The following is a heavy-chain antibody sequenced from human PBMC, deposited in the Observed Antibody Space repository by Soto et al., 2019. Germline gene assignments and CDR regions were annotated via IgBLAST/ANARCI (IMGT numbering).Heavy chain of an antibody. J-gene: IGHJ6*02. V-gene: IGHV3-21*01. CDR2: ISSSSSYI. CDR1: GFSVSSYC. Sequence: GGPTLSCAASGFSVSSYCMNWVRPAPGKGRGWVSSISSSSSYIYYADAVKGRCTISRDNAKNSLYLQMNSLRAEDTAVYYCAREGFEGSSTGGGYYGMDVWGQGTTVTVSS. D-gene: IGHD6-13*01. CDR3: AREGFEGSSTGGGYYGMDV.